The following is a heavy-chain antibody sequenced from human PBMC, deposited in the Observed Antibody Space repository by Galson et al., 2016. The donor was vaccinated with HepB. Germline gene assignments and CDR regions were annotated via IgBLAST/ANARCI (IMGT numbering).Heavy chain of an antibody. CDR3: AKGDGGYYLLVDS. J-gene: IGHJ3*01. D-gene: IGHD4-17*01. CDR2: ISGDGGGT. CDR1: GSTFDDYA. Sequence: SLRLSCAASGSTFDDYAMHWVRQVPGKGLEWVSLISGDGGGTYYADSVKGRFTISRDNSKTSLYLQMNTLRTEDTALYYCAKGDGGYYLLVDSWGQGTMVTVSS. V-gene: IGHV3-43*02.